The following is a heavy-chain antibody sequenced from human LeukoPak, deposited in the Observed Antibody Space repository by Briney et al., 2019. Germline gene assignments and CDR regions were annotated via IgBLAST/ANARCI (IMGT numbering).Heavy chain of an antibody. J-gene: IGHJ4*02. CDR2: ISSSGTTI. CDR1: GFTFSSYE. Sequence: GGSLRLSCAASGFTFSSYEMNWVRQAPGKGLEWLSYISSSGTTIYYADSVKGRFTISRDNAKNSLYLQMNSLRAEDTAVYYCASGYCSSTSCYDFDYWGQGTLVTVSS. V-gene: IGHV3-48*03. CDR3: ASGYCSSTSCYDFDY. D-gene: IGHD2-2*03.